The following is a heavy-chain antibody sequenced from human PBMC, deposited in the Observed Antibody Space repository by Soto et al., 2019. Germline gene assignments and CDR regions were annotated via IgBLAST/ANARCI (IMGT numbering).Heavy chain of an antibody. J-gene: IGHJ5*02. V-gene: IGHV4-34*01. CDR3: ARDGFCTSTTCRVGNWFDP. Sequence: TSETLSLTCAVYGASLSDNYCNWLRQPPGKGLEWIGEINHSGNTNYNPSPRSRVTISIDTSKNQLSLNLRSVSAADTAMYYCARDGFCTSTTCRVGNWFDPWGQGTLVTVSS. D-gene: IGHD2-2*01. CDR2: INHSGNT. CDR1: GASLSDNY.